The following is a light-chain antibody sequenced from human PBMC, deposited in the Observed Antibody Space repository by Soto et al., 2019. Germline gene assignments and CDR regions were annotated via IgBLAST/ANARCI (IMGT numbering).Light chain of an antibody. CDR3: QHSSTTPPYT. CDR1: QSISRY. Sequence: DIQMTQSPSSLSASVRDRVTITCRASQSISRYLNWYQQKPGKAPKLLIYAASSLQSGAPSRFSGSGSGTDFTLTISSLQPEDFATYFCQHSSTTPPYTFGQGTKLEIK. V-gene: IGKV1-39*01. CDR2: AAS. J-gene: IGKJ2*01.